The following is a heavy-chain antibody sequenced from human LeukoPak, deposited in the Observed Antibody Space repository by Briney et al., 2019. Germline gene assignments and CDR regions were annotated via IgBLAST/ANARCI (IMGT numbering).Heavy chain of an antibody. Sequence: GASVKVSCKASGDTFISYYMHWVRQAPGQGLEWMGIINPSGGSITYAQMFQGRVTMTGDMSTSTVYMELSGLRSEDTSVYYCARGRHYYESSDYYYEGDAFDVWGQGTMVTVSS. D-gene: IGHD3-22*01. CDR2: INPSGGSI. CDR3: ARGRHYYESSDYYYEGDAFDV. CDR1: GDTFISYY. J-gene: IGHJ3*01. V-gene: IGHV1-46*01.